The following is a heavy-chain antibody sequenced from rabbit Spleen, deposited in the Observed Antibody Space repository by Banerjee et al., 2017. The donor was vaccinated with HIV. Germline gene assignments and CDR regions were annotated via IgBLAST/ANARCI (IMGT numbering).Heavy chain of an antibody. D-gene: IGHD2-1*01. CDR1: GFSFSSSDS. J-gene: IGHJ4*01. CDR3: ARGSATMTMVITGYYLNL. Sequence: QSLEESGGDLVKPGASLTLTCTASGFSFSSSDSMCWVRQAPGKGLEWIACINSYTAKSVYATWAKGPFTISKTSSTTVTLQMTSLTAADTATYFCARGSATMTMVITGYYLNLGGPGTLVTVS. CDR2: INSYTAKS. V-gene: IGHV1S40*01.